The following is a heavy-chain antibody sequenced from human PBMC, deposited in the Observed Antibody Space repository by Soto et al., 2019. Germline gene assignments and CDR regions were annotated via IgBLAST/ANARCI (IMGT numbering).Heavy chain of an antibody. CDR1: VGSIRSGGYS. D-gene: IGHD2-2*01. CDR2: IYHSGST. CDR3: ARVPDR. Sequence: SETISLTYAVSVGSIRSGGYSWSWIRQPPGKGLEWIGYIYHSGSTYYNPSLKSRVTISVDRSKNQFSLKLSSVTAADTAVYYCARVPDRWGQGTLVTVS. V-gene: IGHV4-30-2*01. J-gene: IGHJ5*02.